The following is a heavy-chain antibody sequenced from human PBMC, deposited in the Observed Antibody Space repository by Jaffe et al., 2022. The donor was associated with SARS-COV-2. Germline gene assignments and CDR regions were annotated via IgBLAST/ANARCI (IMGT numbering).Heavy chain of an antibody. CDR1: GFTFSSYG. CDR2: ISYDGSNK. J-gene: IGHJ4*02. V-gene: IGHV3-30*18. Sequence: QVQLVESGGGVVQPGRSLRLSCAASGFTFSSYGMHWVRQAPGKGLEWVAVISYDGSNKYYADSVKGRFTISRDNSKNTLYLQMNSLRAEDTAVYYCAKGGYSYGYPLDYWGQGTLVTVSS. CDR3: AKGGYSYGYPLDY. D-gene: IGHD5-18*01.